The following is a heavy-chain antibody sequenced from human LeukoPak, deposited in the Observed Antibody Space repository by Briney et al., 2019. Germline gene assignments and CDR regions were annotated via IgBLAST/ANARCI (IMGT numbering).Heavy chain of an antibody. CDR3: ARNNGMDV. CDR1: GFTFRNYW. V-gene: IGHV3-7*03. CDR2: IKQDGSDR. J-gene: IGHJ6*02. Sequence: GGSLRLSCAASGFTFRNYWMSWVRQVPETGLEWVANIKQDGSDRNYVTSVKGRFTISKDNAKNSLYLQMNSLRAEDTALYHCARNNGMDVWGQGTTVIVSS.